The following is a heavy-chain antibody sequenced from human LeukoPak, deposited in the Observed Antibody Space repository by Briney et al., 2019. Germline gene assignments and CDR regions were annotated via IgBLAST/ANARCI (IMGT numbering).Heavy chain of an antibody. Sequence: VASVKVSFKASGYTFTSYDINWVRQATGQGLEWMGWMNPNSGNTGYAQKFQGRVTITMNTSISTAYMELSSLRSEDTAVYYCARGRERDWFDPWGQGTLVTVSS. CDR2: MNPNSGNT. CDR3: ARGRERDWFDP. CDR1: GYTFTSYD. J-gene: IGHJ5*02. D-gene: IGHD1-1*01. V-gene: IGHV1-8*03.